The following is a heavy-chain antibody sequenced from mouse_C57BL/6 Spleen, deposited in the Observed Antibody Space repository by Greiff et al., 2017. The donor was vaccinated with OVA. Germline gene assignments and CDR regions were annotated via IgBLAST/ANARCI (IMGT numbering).Heavy chain of an antibody. J-gene: IGHJ2*01. Sequence: VQLQQSGAELVRPGASVKLSCTASGFNITDYYMHWVKQRTEQGLEWIGWIAPEDGDNEYASKFPVTATLTADTSSNTAYLQLSSLTSEDTAVYYCASYDYSAYWGQGTILTVS. CDR2: IAPEDGDN. D-gene: IGHD2-3*01. CDR1: GFNITDYY. V-gene: IGHV14-2*01. CDR3: ASYDYSAY.